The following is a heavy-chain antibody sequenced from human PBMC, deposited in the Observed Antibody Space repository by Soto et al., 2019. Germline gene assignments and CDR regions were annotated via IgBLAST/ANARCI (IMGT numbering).Heavy chain of an antibody. J-gene: IGHJ3*02. CDR2: IKQDGSEK. CDR3: ARDLLGMGAAFDI. CDR1: GFTFSSYW. Sequence: GGSLRLSCAASGFTFSSYWMSWVRQAPGKGLEWVANIKQDGSEKYYVDSVKGRFTISRDNAKNSLYLQMNSLRAEDTAVYYCARDLLGMGAAFDIWGQGTMVTVSS. D-gene: IGHD1-26*01. V-gene: IGHV3-7*01.